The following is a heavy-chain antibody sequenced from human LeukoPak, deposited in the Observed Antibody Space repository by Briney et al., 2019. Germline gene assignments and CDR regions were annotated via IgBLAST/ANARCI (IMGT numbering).Heavy chain of an antibody. V-gene: IGHV4-59*01. CDR1: GVSISTYH. D-gene: IGHD5-18*01. CDR2: MQSTGNS. J-gene: IGHJ4*02. CDR3: ARDKQHSYGRYFDH. Sequence: KPSETLSLTCTVSGVSISTYHWNWIRKSPEKGLEWIGYMQSTGNSNYNPSLKSRVTMSVDMSRNQIVLNLSSVTPADTAVYFCARDKQHSYGRYFDHWGQGILVTVSS.